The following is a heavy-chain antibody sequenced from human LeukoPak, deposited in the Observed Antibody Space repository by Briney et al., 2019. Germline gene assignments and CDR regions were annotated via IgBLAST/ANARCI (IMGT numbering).Heavy chain of an antibody. CDR1: GGSFSGYY. Sequence: SETLSLTCAVYGGSFSGYYWSWIRQPPGKGLEWIGEINHSGSTNYNPSLKSRVTISVDTSKNQFSLKLSSVTAADTAVHYCARVRAYSSGLYGYFQHWGQGTLVTVSS. CDR2: INHSGST. J-gene: IGHJ1*01. CDR3: ARVRAYSSGLYGYFQH. V-gene: IGHV4-34*01. D-gene: IGHD6-19*01.